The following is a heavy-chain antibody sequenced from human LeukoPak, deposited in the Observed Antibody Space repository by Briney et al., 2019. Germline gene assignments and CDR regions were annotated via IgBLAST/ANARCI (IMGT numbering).Heavy chain of an antibody. CDR3: ARRRDLYSGSYYPFDY. Sequence: GESLKISCKGSGYSFTSYWIGWVRQMPGKGLEWMGIIYPGDSDTRYSPSFRGQVTISADKSISTAYLQWSSLKASDTAMYYCARRRDLYSGSYYPFDYWGQGTLVTVSS. D-gene: IGHD1-26*01. CDR1: GYSFTSYW. V-gene: IGHV5-51*01. CDR2: IYPGDSDT. J-gene: IGHJ4*02.